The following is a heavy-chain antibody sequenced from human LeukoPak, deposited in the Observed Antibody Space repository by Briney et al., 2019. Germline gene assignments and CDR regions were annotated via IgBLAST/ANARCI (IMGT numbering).Heavy chain of an antibody. Sequence: SVKVSCKASGGTFSSYAISWVRQAPGQGLEWMGGIIPIFGTANYAQKFQGRVTITADESTSTVYMELSGLRSEDTAVYYCARDSGSCSSTNCYAGYYFDYWGQGTLVTVSS. D-gene: IGHD2-2*01. V-gene: IGHV1-69*13. CDR2: IIPIFGTA. CDR1: GGTFSSYA. J-gene: IGHJ4*02. CDR3: ARDSGSCSSTNCYAGYYFDY.